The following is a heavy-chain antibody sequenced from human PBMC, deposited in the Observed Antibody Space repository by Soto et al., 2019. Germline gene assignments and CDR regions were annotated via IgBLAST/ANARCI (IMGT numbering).Heavy chain of an antibody. D-gene: IGHD3-10*01. CDR1: GGTFSRHA. CDR2: IIPIFGTA. CDR3: AIRGVVGSTELDY. V-gene: IGHV1-69*01. J-gene: IGHJ4*02. Sequence: QVQLVQSGAEVRKPGSSVKVSCKASGGTFSRHAISWVRQAPGQGLEWMGGIIPIFGTANHAQKFQGRVTIIADESTSTVYMELSSLRSEDTAVYYCAIRGVVGSTELDYWGQGTLVTVSS.